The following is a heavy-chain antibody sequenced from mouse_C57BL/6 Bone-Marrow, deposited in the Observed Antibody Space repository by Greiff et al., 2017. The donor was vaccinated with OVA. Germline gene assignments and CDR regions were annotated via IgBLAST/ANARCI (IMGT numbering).Heavy chain of an antibody. CDR1: GYTFTDYE. D-gene: IGHD2-4*01. Sequence: QVHVKQSGAELVRPGASVTLSCKASGYTFTDYEMHWVKQTPVHGLEWIGAIDPETGGTAYNQKFKGKAILTADKSSSTAYMELRSLTSEDSAVYYCAYDYDGYWGQGTTLTVSS. CDR2: IDPETGGT. CDR3: AYDYDGY. V-gene: IGHV1-15*01. J-gene: IGHJ2*01.